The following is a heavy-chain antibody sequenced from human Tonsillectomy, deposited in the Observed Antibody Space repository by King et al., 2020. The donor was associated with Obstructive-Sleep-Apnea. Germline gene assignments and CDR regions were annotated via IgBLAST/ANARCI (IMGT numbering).Heavy chain of an antibody. D-gene: IGHD3-16*01. CDR2: IYHSGSS. J-gene: IGHJ5*02. CDR3: ASEEVGGQGWFDP. V-gene: IGHV4-39*07. CDR1: GGSISNSNHY. Sequence: LQLQESGPGLVKPSETLSLTCTVSGGSISNSNHYWGWIRQPPGKGLEWIASIYHSGSSYYNPSLKSRVTISVDTSKNQFSLKLNSVTTADTAVYYCASEEVGGQGWFDPWGQGTLVTVSS.